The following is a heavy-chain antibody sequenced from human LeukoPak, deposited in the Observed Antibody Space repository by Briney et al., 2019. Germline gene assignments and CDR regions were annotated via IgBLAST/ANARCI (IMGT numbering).Heavy chain of an antibody. D-gene: IGHD5-18*01. V-gene: IGHV1-18*01. J-gene: IGHJ6*03. CDR2: ISAYNGNT. CDR3: ARGNAGDTAMATPFRRYYYYYMDV. Sequence: ASVKVSCKASGYTFTSYGISWVRQAPGQGLEWMGWISAYNGNTNYAQKLQGRVTMTTDTSTSTAYMELRSLRSDDTAVYYCARGNAGDTAMATPFRRYYYYYMDVWGKGTTVTVSS. CDR1: GYTFTSYG.